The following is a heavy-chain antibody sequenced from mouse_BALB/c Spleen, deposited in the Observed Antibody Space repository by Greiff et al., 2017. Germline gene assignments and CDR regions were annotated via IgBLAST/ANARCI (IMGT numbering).Heavy chain of an antibody. CDR2: IRNKANGYTT. D-gene: IGHD1-1*02. CDR3: ARPLFSGGYFDY. Sequence: EVKLMESGGGLVQPGGSLRLSCATSGFTFTDYYMNWVRQPPGKALEWLGFIRNKANGYTTEYSASVKGRFTISRDNSQSILYLQMNTLRAEDSATYYCARPLFSGGYFDYWGQGTTLTVSS. V-gene: IGHV7-3*02. J-gene: IGHJ2*01. CDR1: GFTFTDYY.